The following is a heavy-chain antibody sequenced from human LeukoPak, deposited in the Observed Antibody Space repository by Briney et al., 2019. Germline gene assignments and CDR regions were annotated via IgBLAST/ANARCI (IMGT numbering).Heavy chain of an antibody. Sequence: RASVKVSCKASGGTFSSYPFTWVRQAPGQGLEWMGEITPIFGAANYAQTFQGRVTITADESTSTVFMELSSLRSDDTAFYYCAGNPRVASTSGLNYWGQGTLVTVSS. D-gene: IGHD4-23*01. J-gene: IGHJ4*02. CDR1: GGTFSSYP. CDR3: AGNPRVASTSGLNY. CDR2: ITPIFGAA. V-gene: IGHV1-69*13.